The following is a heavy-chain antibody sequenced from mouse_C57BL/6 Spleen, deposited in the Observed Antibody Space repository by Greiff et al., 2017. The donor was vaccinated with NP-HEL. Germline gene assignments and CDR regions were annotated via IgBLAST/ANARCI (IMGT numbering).Heavy chain of an antibody. J-gene: IGHJ1*03. D-gene: IGHD1-1*01. Sequence: EVKLMESGGDLVKPGGSLKLSCAASGFTFSSYGMSWVRQTPDKRLEWVATISSGGSYTYYPDSVKGRFTISRDNAKNTLYLQMSSLKSEDTAMYYCARHGHYYGSSYVEYWYFDVWGTGTTVTVSS. V-gene: IGHV5-6*01. CDR3: ARHGHYYGSSYVEYWYFDV. CDR2: ISSGGSYT. CDR1: GFTFSSYG.